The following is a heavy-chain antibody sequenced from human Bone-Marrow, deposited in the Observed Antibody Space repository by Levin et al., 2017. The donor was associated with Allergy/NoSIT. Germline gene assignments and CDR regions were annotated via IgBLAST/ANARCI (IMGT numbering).Heavy chain of an antibody. J-gene: IGHJ5*02. CDR3: ARAYDYGDLSNWFDP. CDR1: GFTFDDYG. D-gene: IGHD4-17*01. V-gene: IGHV3-20*01. Sequence: PGVSLRLSCAASGFTFDDYGMSWVRQAPGKGLEWVSGIYWNGGSTGYADSVKGRFTISRDNAKNSLYLQMNSLRAEDTALYHCARAYDYGDLSNWFDPWGQGTLVTVSS. CDR2: IYWNGGST.